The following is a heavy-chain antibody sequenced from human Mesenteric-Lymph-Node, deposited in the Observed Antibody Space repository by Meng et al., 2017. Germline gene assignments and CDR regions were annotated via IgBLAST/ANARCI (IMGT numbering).Heavy chain of an antibody. CDR1: GFTLSDHY. CDR3: TRRSYLTGRWNSFDI. J-gene: IGHJ3*02. D-gene: IGHD3-9*01. CDR2: TTNKANSYTA. Sequence: GESLKISCATSGFTLSDHYMDWVRQAPGKGLEWVGRTTNKANSYTADYGASVKGRFTMSRQDSKNSMYLQMNSLKAEDTAVYYCTRRSYLTGRWNSFDIWGQGTMVTVSS. V-gene: IGHV3-72*01.